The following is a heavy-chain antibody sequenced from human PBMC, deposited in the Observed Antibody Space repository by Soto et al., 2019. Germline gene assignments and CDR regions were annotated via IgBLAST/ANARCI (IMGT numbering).Heavy chain of an antibody. V-gene: IGHV4-39*01. CDR1: GGSISSSSYY. Sequence: SETLSLTCTVSGGSISSSSYYWGWIRQPPGKGLEWIGSIYYSGSTYYNPSLKSRVTISVDTSKNQFSLKLSSVTAADTAVYYCARLRYCSSTSCYSFWFDPWGQGTLVTVSS. CDR2: IYYSGST. CDR3: ARLRYCSSTSCYSFWFDP. D-gene: IGHD2-2*01. J-gene: IGHJ5*02.